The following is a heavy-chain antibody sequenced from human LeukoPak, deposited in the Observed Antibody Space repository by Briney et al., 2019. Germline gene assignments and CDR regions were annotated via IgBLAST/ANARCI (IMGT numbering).Heavy chain of an antibody. CDR3: ARDYGDYFWFDP. CDR1: GYTFTSYY. Sequence: ASVKVSCKASGYTFTSYYMHWVRQAPGQGLEWMGIINPSGGSTSYAQKFQGRVTMTRDTSTSTVYMELSSLRSEDTAVYYCARDYGDYFWFDPWGQGTLVTASS. CDR2: INPSGGST. V-gene: IGHV1-46*01. J-gene: IGHJ5*02. D-gene: IGHD4-17*01.